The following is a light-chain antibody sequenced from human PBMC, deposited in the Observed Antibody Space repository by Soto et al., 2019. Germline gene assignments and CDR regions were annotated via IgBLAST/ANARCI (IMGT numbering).Light chain of an antibody. J-gene: IGKJ1*01. CDR3: QQYNSYSWT. CDR2: AAS. V-gene: IGKV1-5*01. Sequence: DIQMTQSPSTLSASVGDTVTFTCRASQSVSGWLAWYQQKPGEAPKLLIYAASTLQSGVPSKFSGSGSGTEFTLTISSLQPDDFATYYCQQYNSYSWTFGQGTKVDIK. CDR1: QSVSGW.